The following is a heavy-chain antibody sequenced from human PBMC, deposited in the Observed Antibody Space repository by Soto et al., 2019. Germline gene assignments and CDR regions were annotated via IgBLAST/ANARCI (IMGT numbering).Heavy chain of an antibody. Sequence: EVQLVESGGGLVPPGGSVRLSCAASGFIFKMYWMHWVRQTPGKGLVWISRIYNDGSYTDYADSVKGRFTISRDNVKDTLYLQMNNLRAEASGLYYCTRGPRPISTGTGAYWGQGTQVTVSS. D-gene: IGHD3-10*01. CDR3: TRGPRPISTGTGAY. J-gene: IGHJ4*02. V-gene: IGHV3-74*01. CDR1: GFIFKMYW. CDR2: IYNDGSYT.